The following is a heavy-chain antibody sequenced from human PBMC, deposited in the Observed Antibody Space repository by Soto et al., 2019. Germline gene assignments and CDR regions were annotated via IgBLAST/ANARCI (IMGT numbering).Heavy chain of an antibody. Sequence: XGSLRLSWAAAGCNFSDYCMNWVRQAPGKGLEWVANINEDGSEKYYVDSAKGRFTISRDNSKNTLYLQMNSLRAEDTAVYYCARDRQWELPYWGQGTLVTVSS. J-gene: IGHJ4*02. CDR1: GCNFSDYC. CDR3: ARDRQWELPY. D-gene: IGHD1-26*01. V-gene: IGHV3-7*01. CDR2: INEDGSEK.